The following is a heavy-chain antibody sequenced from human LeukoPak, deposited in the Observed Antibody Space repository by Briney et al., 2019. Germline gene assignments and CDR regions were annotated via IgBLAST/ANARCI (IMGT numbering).Heavy chain of an antibody. CDR1: GYTFTSYD. CDR3: ATGGLIIRGVAIDY. J-gene: IGHJ4*02. D-gene: IGHD3-10*01. CDR2: MNPNSGNT. Sequence: ASVKVSCKASGYTFTSYDINWVRQATGQGLEWMGWMNPNSGNTGYAQKFQGRVTMTRNTSISTAYMELSSLRSEDTAVYYCATGGLIIRGVAIDYWGQGTLVTVSS. V-gene: IGHV1-8*01.